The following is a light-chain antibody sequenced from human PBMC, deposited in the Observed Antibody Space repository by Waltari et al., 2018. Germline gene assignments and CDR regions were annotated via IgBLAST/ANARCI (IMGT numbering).Light chain of an antibody. CDR2: DVT. CDR3: CSYSGIRRVV. CDR1: SRDVGGYKY. J-gene: IGLJ2*01. Sequence: QPALTQPRSVSGSLGQSVTISCTGTSRDVGGYKYVSWYQQHPGKAPKLIIYDVTKGPSGFPGSFSGSKSGNTASLYISGLQAEDEADYHCCSYSGIRRVVFGGGTKLTVL. V-gene: IGLV2-11*01.